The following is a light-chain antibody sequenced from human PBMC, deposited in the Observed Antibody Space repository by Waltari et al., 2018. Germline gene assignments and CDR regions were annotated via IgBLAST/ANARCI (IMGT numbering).Light chain of an antibody. CDR1: QRISSW. CDR3: QQYNSDSYT. CDR2: TSS. J-gene: IGKJ2*01. Sequence: QMTQSPSTLFGSVGDRVTITCRASQRISSWLDWYQQKPGQAPKHLIYTSSTLESGFPSRFSGSVSGTEFTLTISCRQPHDFATYYCQQYNSDSYTFGQGTKLEIK. V-gene: IGKV1-5*03.